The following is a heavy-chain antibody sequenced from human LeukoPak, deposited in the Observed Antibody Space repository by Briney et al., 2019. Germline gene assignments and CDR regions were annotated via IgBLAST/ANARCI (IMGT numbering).Heavy chain of an antibody. CDR3: ARDPRMAAAAGAFDY. Sequence: ASVKVSCKASGYTFTSYGISWVRQAPGQGLEWMGWINPNSGGTNYAQKFQGRVTMTRDTSISTAYMELSRLRSDDTAVYYCARDPRMAAAAGAFDYWGQGTLVTVSS. D-gene: IGHD6-13*01. CDR2: INPNSGGT. J-gene: IGHJ4*02. CDR1: GYTFTSYG. V-gene: IGHV1-2*02.